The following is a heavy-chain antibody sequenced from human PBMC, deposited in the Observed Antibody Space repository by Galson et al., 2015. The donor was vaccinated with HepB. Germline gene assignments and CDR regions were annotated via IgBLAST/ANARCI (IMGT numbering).Heavy chain of an antibody. CDR2: IYPGDSDT. CDR3: ARQGTAVVTPVAWFDP. V-gene: IGHV5-51*01. J-gene: IGHJ5*02. D-gene: IGHD4-23*01. CDR1: GYSFTSYW. Sequence: QSGAEVKKPGESLKISCKGSGYSFTSYWIGWVRQMPGKGLEWMGIIYPGDSDTRYSPSFQGQVTISADKSISTAYLQWSSLKASDTAMYYCARQGTAVVTPVAWFDPWGQGTLVTVSS.